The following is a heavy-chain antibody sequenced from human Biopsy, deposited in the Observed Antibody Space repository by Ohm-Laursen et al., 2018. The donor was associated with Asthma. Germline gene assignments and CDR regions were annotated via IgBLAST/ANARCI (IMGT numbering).Heavy chain of an antibody. J-gene: IGHJ4*02. CDR1: GFTFSRYD. CDR2: IYSGGTS. D-gene: IGHD3-22*01. V-gene: IGHV3-23*03. Sequence: SLRLSCSASGFTFSRYDMSWVRQAPGKGLEWVSVIYSGGTSHTADSVRGRFTISRDYSKNTLYLQMHSLRAEDTAVYYCARGDSSNWSHYYFDYWGQGTLVTVSS. CDR3: ARGDSSNWSHYYFDY.